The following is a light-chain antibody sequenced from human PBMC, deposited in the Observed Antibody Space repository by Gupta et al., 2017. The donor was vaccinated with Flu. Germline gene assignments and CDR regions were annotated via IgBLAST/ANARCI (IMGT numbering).Light chain of an antibody. CDR2: AAS. CDR3: QQNDSNPPWT. V-gene: IGKV1-39*01. CDR1: QRIRSY. J-gene: IGKJ1*01. Sequence: DIQMTQSPSSLSASVGDRVTITCRASQRIRSYLNWYQQKPGKAPKLLIYAASSWQSGVPSRFSGSGYGKDVTLTISSRQQEEFASYYCQQNDSNPPWTFGQGTKVEIK.